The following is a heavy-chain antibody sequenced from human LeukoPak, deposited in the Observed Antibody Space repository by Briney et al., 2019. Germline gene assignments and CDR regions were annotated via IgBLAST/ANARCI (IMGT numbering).Heavy chain of an antibody. Sequence: GGSLRLSCAASGFTFSSYGMHWVRQAPGKGLEWVAVISYDGSNKYYADSVKGRFTISRDNSKNTLYLQMNSLRAEDTAVYYCAKSYYGDQYWYFALWGRGTLVTVSS. CDR2: ISYDGSNK. J-gene: IGHJ2*01. CDR1: GFTFSSYG. V-gene: IGHV3-30*18. CDR3: AKSYYGDQYWYFAL. D-gene: IGHD4-17*01.